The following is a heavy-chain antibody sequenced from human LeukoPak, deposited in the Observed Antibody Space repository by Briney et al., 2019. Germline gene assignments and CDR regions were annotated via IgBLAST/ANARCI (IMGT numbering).Heavy chain of an antibody. V-gene: IGHV3-23*01. Sequence: GGSLRLSCAASGFTFSSYAMSWVRQAPGKGLEWVSAISGSFGSTYYADSVKGRFTISRDNSKNTLLLQMNSLRAEDTAVYYCAKDQAFYFYYYMDVWGKGTTVTVSS. CDR2: ISGSFGST. D-gene: IGHD3-3*02. CDR1: GFTFSSYA. CDR3: AKDQAFYFYYYMDV. J-gene: IGHJ6*03.